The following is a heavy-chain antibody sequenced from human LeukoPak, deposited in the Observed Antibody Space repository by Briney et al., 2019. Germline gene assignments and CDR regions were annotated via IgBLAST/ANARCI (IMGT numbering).Heavy chain of an antibody. V-gene: IGHV3-20*04. CDR1: GFTFDDYG. CDR3: ARGGDYYYYYYYMDV. Sequence: PGGSLRLSCAASGFTFDDYGMSWVRQAPGKGLEWVSGINWNGGSTGYADSVKGRFTISRDNAKNSLYLQMNSLRAEDTAVYYCARGGDYYYYYYYMDVWGKGTTVTVSS. CDR2: INWNGGST. D-gene: IGHD3-16*01. J-gene: IGHJ6*03.